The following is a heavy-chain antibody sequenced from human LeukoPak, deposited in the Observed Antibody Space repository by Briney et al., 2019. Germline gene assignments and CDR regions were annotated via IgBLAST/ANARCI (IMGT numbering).Heavy chain of an antibody. Sequence: SETLSLTCGVDGASLSGYYWSWIRQSPGTGLEWIGEINHSGVTSYNPSLESRVTISIDTSKNQFSLNLRAVTAADTAVYYCARAPEVKRQRQRVNWFDPWGQGTLVTVSS. CDR3: ARAPEVKRQRQRVNWFDP. J-gene: IGHJ5*02. CDR2: INHSGVT. CDR1: GASLSGYY. V-gene: IGHV4-34*01. D-gene: IGHD1-1*01.